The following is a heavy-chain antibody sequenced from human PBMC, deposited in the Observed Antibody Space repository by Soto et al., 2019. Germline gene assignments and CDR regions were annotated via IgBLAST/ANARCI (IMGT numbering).Heavy chain of an antibody. D-gene: IGHD2-15*01. V-gene: IGHV4-39*07. CDR3: ASGVSRVGFDP. Sequence: SETLSLTCTVSGGSISSSSYYWGWIRQPPGKGLEWIGSIYYSGSTYYNPSLKSRVTISVDTSKNQFSLKLSSVTAADTAVYYCASGVSRVGFDPWGQGTLVTVSS. J-gene: IGHJ5*01. CDR2: IYYSGST. CDR1: GGSISSSSYY.